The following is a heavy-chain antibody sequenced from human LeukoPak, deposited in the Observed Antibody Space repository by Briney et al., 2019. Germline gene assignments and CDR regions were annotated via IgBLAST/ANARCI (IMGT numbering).Heavy chain of an antibody. CDR1: GSIPLNSYS. Sequence: GGSLRPSCAASGSIPLNSYSMSWVRQAPGKGLEWVSAITSSGETTYYADSVKGRFTISRDNSKNMVYLQMNSLRAEDAATYYCAKMQGYFDYWGQGSLVTVSS. J-gene: IGHJ4*02. CDR2: ITSSGETT. CDR3: AKMQGYFDY. V-gene: IGHV3-23*01.